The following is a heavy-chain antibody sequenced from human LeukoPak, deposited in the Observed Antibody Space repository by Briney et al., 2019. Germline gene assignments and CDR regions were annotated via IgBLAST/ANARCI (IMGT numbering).Heavy chain of an antibody. V-gene: IGHV3-23*01. Sequence: GGSLRLSCAASGFTFNIYTMYWVRQAPGKGLEWVSGIRHSDGNTYYADSVKGRFTISSDKSKDILFLQMNSLRAEDTALYYCAKGQETESRLDSWGQGTLVTVSS. CDR1: GFTFNIYT. CDR2: IRHSDGNT. D-gene: IGHD1-1*01. CDR3: AKGQETESRLDS. J-gene: IGHJ4*02.